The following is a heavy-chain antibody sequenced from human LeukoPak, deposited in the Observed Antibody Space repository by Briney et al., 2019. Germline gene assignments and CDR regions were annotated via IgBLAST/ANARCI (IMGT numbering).Heavy chain of an antibody. CDR2: INPNSGDT. Sequence: ASVKVTCKTSGYTFTCYYIHWVRQAPGQGHERMGRINPNSGDTNYAQKFQGRVTMTRDTSISTAYMELSRLRPDDTAVYYCARDLNHDTKGRYFDYWGQGTLVTVSS. D-gene: IGHD3-10*01. V-gene: IGHV1-2*06. J-gene: IGHJ4*02. CDR1: GYTFTCYY. CDR3: ARDLNHDTKGRYFDY.